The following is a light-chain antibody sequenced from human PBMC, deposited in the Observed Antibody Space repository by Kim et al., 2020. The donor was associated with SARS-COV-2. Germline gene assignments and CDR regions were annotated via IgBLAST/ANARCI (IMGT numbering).Light chain of an antibody. V-gene: IGLV2-14*03. J-gene: IGLJ1*01. CDR2: DVR. Sequence: QSALTQPVSMSGSPGQSITISCSGTSGDIGNSNSVSWYQQHSGEAPRLIIYDVRDRPSGVSARFSGSKSANMASLTISGLLSEDEADYYCCSTSHTLDYAFGTGTKVAVL. CDR3: CSTSHTLDYA. CDR1: SGDIGNSNS.